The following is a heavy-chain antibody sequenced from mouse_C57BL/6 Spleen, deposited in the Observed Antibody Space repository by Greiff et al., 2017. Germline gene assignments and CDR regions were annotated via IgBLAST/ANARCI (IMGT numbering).Heavy chain of an antibody. J-gene: IGHJ2*01. CDR2: IDPEDGET. Sequence: EVQLQQSGAELVKPGASVKLSCTASGFNIKDYYMHWVKQRTEQGLEWIGRIDPEDGETKYAPKFPGKATITADTSSNTTYLQLSSLTSEDTAVYYCAEGENYGNYPGYWGQGTTLTVSS. CDR3: AEGENYGNYPGY. CDR1: GFNIKDYY. V-gene: IGHV14-2*01. D-gene: IGHD2-1*01.